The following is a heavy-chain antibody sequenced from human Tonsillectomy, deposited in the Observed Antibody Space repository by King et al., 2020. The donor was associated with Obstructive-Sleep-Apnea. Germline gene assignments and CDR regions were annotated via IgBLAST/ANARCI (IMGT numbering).Heavy chain of an antibody. V-gene: IGHV3-30*04. CDR1: GVTFSRYA. CDR3: ARGEVRGVNDY. CDR2: ISYDGWNK. D-gene: IGHD3-10*01. J-gene: IGHJ4*02. Sequence: VQLVESGGGVVQPGRSLRLSCAASGVTFSRYAMQLLRQAPVKGLEWVAVISYDGWNKYYPDSVKGRFTISRDNSKNTLYLQMNSLRAEDTAVYYCARGEVRGVNDYWGQGTLVTVSS.